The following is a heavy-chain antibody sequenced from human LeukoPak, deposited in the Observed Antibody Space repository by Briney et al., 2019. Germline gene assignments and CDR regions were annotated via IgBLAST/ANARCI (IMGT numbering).Heavy chain of an antibody. J-gene: IGHJ4*02. CDR2: IYSGGTT. V-gene: IGHV3-53*01. CDR3: AGRPTGYSSGYIH. CDR1: GFTVSSNY. D-gene: IGHD5-18*01. Sequence: HPGGSLRLSCAASGFTVSSNYMNWVRQAPGKGLEWVSIIYSGGTTYYADSVKGRFTISRDDSENIVYLQMNNLRVEDTAVYYCAGRPTGYSSGYIHWGQGTLVTVSS.